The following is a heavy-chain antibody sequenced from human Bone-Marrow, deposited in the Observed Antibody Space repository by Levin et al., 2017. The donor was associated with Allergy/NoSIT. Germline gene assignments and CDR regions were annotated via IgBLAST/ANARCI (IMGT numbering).Heavy chain of an antibody. V-gene: IGHV3-30*18. CDR3: AKDTGFCIGTHCYPED. CDR1: GFSFSNYG. J-gene: IGHJ4*02. Sequence: GGSLRLSCIASGFSFSNYGIHWVRQAPGKGLEWVAVISYEGTNKYYADSAKGRFTISRDNFKNMVYLQMSGLRPEDTALYYCAKDTGFCIGTHCYPEDWGQGTLVTVSS. CDR2: ISYEGTNK. D-gene: IGHD2-15*01.